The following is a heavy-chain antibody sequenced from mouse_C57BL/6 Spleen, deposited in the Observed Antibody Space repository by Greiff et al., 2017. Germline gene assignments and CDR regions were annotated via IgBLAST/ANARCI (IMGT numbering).Heavy chain of an antibody. CDR1: GFTFNTYA. J-gene: IGHJ4*01. D-gene: IGHD1-1*01. V-gene: IGHV10-3*01. Sequence: EVHLVESGGGLVQPKGSLKLSCAASGFTFNTYAMHWVRQAPGKGLEWVARIRSKSSNYATYYADSVKDRFTISRDDSQSMLYLQMNNLKTEDTAMYYGVREGVLPYYYAMDYWGQGTSVTVSS. CDR2: IRSKSSNYAT. CDR3: VREGVLPYYYAMDY.